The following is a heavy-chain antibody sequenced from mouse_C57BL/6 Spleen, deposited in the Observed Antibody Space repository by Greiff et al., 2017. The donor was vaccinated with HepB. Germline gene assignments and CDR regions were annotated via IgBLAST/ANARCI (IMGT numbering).Heavy chain of an antibody. J-gene: IGHJ3*01. CDR2: INPGSGGT. D-gene: IGHD2-4*01. CDR1: GYAFPNYL. V-gene: IGHV1-54*01. Sequence: QVQLQQSGAELVRPGTSVKVSCKASGYAFPNYLIEWVKQRPGQGLEWIGVINPGSGGTNYNEKFKGKATLTADKSSSTAYMQLSSLTSEDSAVYFCASYDYDEVFAYWGQGTLVTVSA. CDR3: ASYDYDEVFAY.